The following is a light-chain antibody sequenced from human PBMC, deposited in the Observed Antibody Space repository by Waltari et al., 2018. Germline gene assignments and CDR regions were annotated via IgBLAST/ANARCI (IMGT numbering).Light chain of an antibody. Sequence: QSDLTQPPSVSVAPGQLVTISCTGSSSNIGAGSAVYCYQVLPGTAPKLLIYVNSNRPSGVPDRFSGSKSGTSASLAITGLQAEDEADYYCQSYDSSLRASLFGGGTKVTVL. CDR2: VNS. CDR3: QSYDSSLRASL. CDR1: SSNIGAGSA. V-gene: IGLV1-40*01. J-gene: IGLJ2*01.